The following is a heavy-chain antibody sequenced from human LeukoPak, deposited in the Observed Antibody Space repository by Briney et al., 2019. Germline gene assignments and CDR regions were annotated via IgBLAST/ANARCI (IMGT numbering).Heavy chain of an antibody. V-gene: IGHV3-20*04. J-gene: IGHJ4*02. CDR3: ARADKDGYGFFGFDY. D-gene: IGHD5-18*01. Sequence: PGGSLRLSCAASGFAFDDYGVSWVRQAPGKGLEWVSGINWNGGSIGYADSVKGRFTISRDNAKNSLYLQINSLRAEDTALYYCARADKDGYGFFGFDYWGREPWSPSPQ. CDR1: GFAFDDYG. CDR2: INWNGGSI.